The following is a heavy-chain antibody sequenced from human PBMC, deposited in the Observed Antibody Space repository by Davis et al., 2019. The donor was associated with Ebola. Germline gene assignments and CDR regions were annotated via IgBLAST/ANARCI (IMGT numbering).Heavy chain of an antibody. D-gene: IGHD3-22*01. Sequence: GGSLRLSCAASGFTFSSYAMSWVRQAPGKGLEWVSAISGSGGSTYYADSVKGRFTISRDNSKNTLYLQMNSLRAEDTAVYYCAKEHYDSSGLYYYYGMDVWGQGTTVTVSS. J-gene: IGHJ6*02. CDR2: ISGSGGST. CDR1: GFTFSSYA. CDR3: AKEHYDSSGLYYYYGMDV. V-gene: IGHV3-23*01.